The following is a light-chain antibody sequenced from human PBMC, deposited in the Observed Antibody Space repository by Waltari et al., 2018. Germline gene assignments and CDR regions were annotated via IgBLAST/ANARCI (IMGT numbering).Light chain of an antibody. CDR3: QQSHTPPVFT. J-gene: IGKJ2*01. V-gene: IGKV1-39*01. CDR2: AAS. CDR1: TNNRNK. Sequence: DVQMTQSPASLSASVGDSVTISCRADTNNRNKLNWYQQKPGKAPQLLISAASTLQSGVPLRFSGSGSGTDFTLAISSLQPEDFATYFCQQSHTPPVFTFGQGTKLDMK.